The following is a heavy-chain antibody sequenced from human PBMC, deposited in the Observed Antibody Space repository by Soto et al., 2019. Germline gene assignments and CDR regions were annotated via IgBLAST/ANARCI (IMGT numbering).Heavy chain of an antibody. CDR2: ISYDGSNK. V-gene: IGHV3-30*03. CDR1: GFTFSSYG. D-gene: IGHD3-22*01. CDR3: LPDSSGYFS. J-gene: IGHJ5*02. Sequence: GGSLSLSCAASGFTFSSYGMHWVRQAPGKGLEWVAVISYDGSNKYYADSVKGRFTISRDNSKNTLYLQMNSLRAEDTAVYSCLPDSSGYFSWGQGTLVTVS.